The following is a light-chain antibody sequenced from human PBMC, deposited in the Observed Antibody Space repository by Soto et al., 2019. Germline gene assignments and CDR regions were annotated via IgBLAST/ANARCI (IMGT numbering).Light chain of an antibody. J-gene: IGLJ1*01. Sequence: QPVLTQPPSLSVAPRQRGTISCTGSSSNIGSGFDVHWYQQLPGTAPRLLIYANSNRPSGVPDRFSGSRSGSSASLAITGLQAEEEADYSCQFYDSSLGGSNVFETGPRVTAL. CDR1: SSNIGSGFD. V-gene: IGLV1-40*01. CDR2: ANS. CDR3: QFYDSSLGGSNV.